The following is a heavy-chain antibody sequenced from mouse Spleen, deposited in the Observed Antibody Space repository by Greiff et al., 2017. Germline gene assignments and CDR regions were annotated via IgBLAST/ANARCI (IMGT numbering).Heavy chain of an antibody. D-gene: IGHD1-1*01. CDR2: INSDGGST. J-gene: IGHJ4*01. CDR1: EYEFPSHD. Sequence: EVKVVESGGGLVQPGESLKLSCESNEYEFPSHDMSWVRKTPEKRLELVAAINSDGGSTYYPDTMERRFIISRDNTKKTLYLQMSSLRSEDTALYYCAREGITTVEGPHYYAMDYWGQGTSVTVSS. CDR3: AREGITTVEGPHYYAMDY. V-gene: IGHV5-2*01.